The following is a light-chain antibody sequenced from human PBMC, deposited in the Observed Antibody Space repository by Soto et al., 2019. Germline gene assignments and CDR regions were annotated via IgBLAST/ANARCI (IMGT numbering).Light chain of an antibody. CDR1: SSDVGGYNY. V-gene: IGLV2-14*01. Sequence: QSALTQPASVSGSPGQSITISCTGTSSDVGGYNYVSWYQQHPGKAPKLMIYEVSNRPSGVSNRFSGSKSGNTASLTISGLHTEDEADNYCSSYTSSSTLVFGTGTKLTVL. CDR2: EVS. J-gene: IGLJ1*01. CDR3: SSYTSSSTLV.